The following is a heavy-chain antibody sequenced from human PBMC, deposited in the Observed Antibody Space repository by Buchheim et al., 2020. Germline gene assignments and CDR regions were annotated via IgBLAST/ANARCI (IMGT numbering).Heavy chain of an antibody. Sequence: EVQLVESGGGLVQPRGSLRLSCAISGFTFSTYWMNWVRQAPGKGLEWVANINQDGSEKYYVASVKGRFTISRDNAKNSLYLQMNSLRAEDTAVYYCARDERRSGRTTKYYYGMDVWGQGTT. V-gene: IGHV3-7*01. D-gene: IGHD1-1*01. CDR2: INQDGSEK. CDR3: ARDERRSGRTTKYYYGMDV. CDR1: GFTFSTYW. J-gene: IGHJ6*02.